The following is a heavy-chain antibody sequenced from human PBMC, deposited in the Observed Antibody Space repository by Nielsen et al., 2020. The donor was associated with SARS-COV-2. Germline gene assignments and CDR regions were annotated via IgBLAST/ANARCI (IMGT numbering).Heavy chain of an antibody. CDR3: ARGSGGYDYFDY. J-gene: IGHJ4*02. D-gene: IGHD5-12*01. CDR2: ISWNSGSI. CDR1: GFTFDDYA. Sequence: SLKISCAASGFTFDDYAMHWVRQAPGKGLEWVSGISWNSGSIGYADSVKGRFTISRDNAKNSLYLQMNSLRAEDTAVYYCARGSGGYDYFDYWGQGTLVTVSS. V-gene: IGHV3-9*01.